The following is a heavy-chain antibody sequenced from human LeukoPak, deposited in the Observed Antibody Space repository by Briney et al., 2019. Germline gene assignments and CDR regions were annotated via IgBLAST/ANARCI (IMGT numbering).Heavy chain of an antibody. D-gene: IGHD6-13*01. V-gene: IGHV4-34*01. CDR1: GGSFSGYY. CDR2: INHSGST. CDR3: ARDSSNWSQDY. Sequence: SETLSLTCAVYGGSFSGYYWSWIRQPPGKGLEWIGEINHSGSTNYNPSLKSRVTISVDTSKNQFSLKLNSVTAADTAVYYCARDSSNWSQDYWGQGTLVTVSS. J-gene: IGHJ4*02.